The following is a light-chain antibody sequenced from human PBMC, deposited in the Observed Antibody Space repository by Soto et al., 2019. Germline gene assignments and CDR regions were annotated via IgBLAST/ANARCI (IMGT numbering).Light chain of an antibody. Sequence: GGRVTITCRASQGIRNDLGWYQQKPGKAPKRLIYAASSLQSGVPSRFSGSGSGTEFTLPIPTLQPEDFASHYCLRQNSYPWTFGQGDKVDIK. CDR2: AAS. CDR1: QGIRND. V-gene: IGKV1-17*01. CDR3: LRQNSYPWT. J-gene: IGKJ1*01.